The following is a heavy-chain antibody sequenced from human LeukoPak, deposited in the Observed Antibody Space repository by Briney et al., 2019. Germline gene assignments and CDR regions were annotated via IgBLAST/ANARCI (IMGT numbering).Heavy chain of an antibody. CDR3: ARGSSIAVAGTFDY. J-gene: IGHJ4*02. D-gene: IGHD6-19*01. CDR1: GGSFSGYY. CDR2: INHSGST. V-gene: IGHV4-34*01. Sequence: PSETLSLTCAAYGGSFSGYYWSWIRQPPGKGLEWIGEINHSGSTNYNPSLKSRVTISVDTSKNQFSLKLSSVTAADTAVYYCARGSSIAVAGTFDYWGQGTLVTVSS.